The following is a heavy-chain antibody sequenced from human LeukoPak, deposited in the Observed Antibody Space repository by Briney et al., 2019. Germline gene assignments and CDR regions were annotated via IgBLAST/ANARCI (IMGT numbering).Heavy chain of an antibody. CDR3: ARVGYYESSGYYEY. CDR1: GYTLSDYY. V-gene: IGHV1-2*06. D-gene: IGHD3-22*01. CDR2: INPNSGGT. J-gene: IGHJ4*02. Sequence: ASVKVSCKASGYTLSDYYMHWVRQAPGQGLEWMGRINPNSGGTNYAQKFQGRVTMTRDTSISTVYMELSRLRSDDTAVYYCARVGYYESSGYYEYWGQGTLVTVSS.